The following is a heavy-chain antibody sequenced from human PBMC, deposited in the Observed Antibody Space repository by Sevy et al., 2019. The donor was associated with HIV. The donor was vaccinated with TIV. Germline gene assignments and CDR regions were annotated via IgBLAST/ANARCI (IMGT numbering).Heavy chain of an antibody. CDR2: ISYDGSNK. J-gene: IGHJ5*02. Sequence: GGSLRLSCAASGFTFSSYGMHWVRQAPSKGLEWVAVISYDGSNKYYADSVKGRFTISRDNSKNTLYLQMNSLRAEDTAVYYCAKDRRIAAAGTSVGWFDPWGQGTLVTVSS. CDR1: GFTFSSYG. V-gene: IGHV3-30*18. CDR3: AKDRRIAAAGTSVGWFDP. D-gene: IGHD6-13*01.